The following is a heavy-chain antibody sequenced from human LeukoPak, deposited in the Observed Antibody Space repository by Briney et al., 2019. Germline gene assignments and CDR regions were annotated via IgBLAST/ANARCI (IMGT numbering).Heavy chain of an antibody. CDR1: GFTFSSYS. D-gene: IGHD3-10*01. V-gene: IGHV3-21*01. J-gene: IGHJ4*02. Sequence: GGSLRLSCADSGFTFSSYSMNWVRQAPGKGLEWVSSISSSSSYIYYADSVKGRFTISRDNAKNSLYLQMNSLRAEDTAVYYCAREIWFGELEGDYWGQGTLVTVSS. CDR3: AREIWFGELEGDY. CDR2: ISSSSSYI.